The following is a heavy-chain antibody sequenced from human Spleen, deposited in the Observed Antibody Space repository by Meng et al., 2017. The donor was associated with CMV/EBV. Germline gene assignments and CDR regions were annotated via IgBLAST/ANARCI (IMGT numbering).Heavy chain of an antibody. J-gene: IGHJ4*02. D-gene: IGHD6-6*01. V-gene: IGHV3-9*01. CDR2: MSGNTGFI. CDR1: GFTFEDFA. Sequence: SLKISCAASGFTFEDFAMHWVRQTPGEGLEWLSGMSGNTGFIGYADSVKGRFTISRDKAKNTLYLQMNSLRAEDTAVYYCGRENSSSGRYFDFWGQGTVVTVSS. CDR3: GRENSSSGRYFDF.